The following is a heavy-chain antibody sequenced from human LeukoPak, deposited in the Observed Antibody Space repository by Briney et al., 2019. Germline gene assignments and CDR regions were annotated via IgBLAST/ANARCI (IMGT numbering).Heavy chain of an antibody. CDR2: IYYSGSP. J-gene: IGHJ4*02. CDR1: GDSISSGGDY. D-gene: IGHD3-22*01. CDR3: ARGEWYYYDSSGYLDY. V-gene: IGHV4-31*03. Sequence: PSQTLSLTCTVSGDSISSGGDYWRWSRQHPGKGLEWNGYIYYSGSPYYNPSLKSRVTISVDTSKNQFSLKLSSVTAADKAVYYCARGEWYYYDSSGYLDYWGQGTLVTVSS.